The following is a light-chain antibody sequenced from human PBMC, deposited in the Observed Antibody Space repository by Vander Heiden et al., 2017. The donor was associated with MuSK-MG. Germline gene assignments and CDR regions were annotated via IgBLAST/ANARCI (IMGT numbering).Light chain of an antibody. CDR3: LAWDSSTAV. Sequence: SYELTQPPSVSVSPGQTASITCSGDKLGDKYACWYQQKPGQSPVLVIYQDSKRPSGIPERFSGSNSGNTATLTISGTQAVDEADYYCLAWDSSTAVFGGGTKITVL. CDR1: KLGDKY. V-gene: IGLV3-1*01. J-gene: IGLJ2*01. CDR2: QDS.